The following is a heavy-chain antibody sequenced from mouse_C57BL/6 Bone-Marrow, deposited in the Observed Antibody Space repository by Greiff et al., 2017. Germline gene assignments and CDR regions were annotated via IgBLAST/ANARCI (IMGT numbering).Heavy chain of an antibody. CDR3: TEYYGSSY. CDR1: GFTFSNYW. Sequence: EVQVEESGGGLVQPGGSMKLSCVASGFTFSNYWMHWVRQSPEKGLEWVAQIRLKSDNYATHYAESVKGRFTILRDNSKSSVYLQMNNLRAEDTGIYYCTEYYGSSYWGQGTTLTVSS. D-gene: IGHD1-1*01. V-gene: IGHV6-3*01. CDR2: IRLKSDNYAT. J-gene: IGHJ2*01.